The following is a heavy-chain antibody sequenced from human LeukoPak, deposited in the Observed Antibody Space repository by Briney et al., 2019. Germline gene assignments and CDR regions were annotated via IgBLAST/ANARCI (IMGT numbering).Heavy chain of an antibody. Sequence: SETLSLTCSVSGGSIRSSLYYWGWIRQPPGGGLEWIGNIHYSGTTYYNPSLTSRVTVSIDTSANQFSLNLYSVTVADTAVYYCARVVKGLLPIDYWGQGTLVTVSP. CDR3: ARVVKGLLPIDY. J-gene: IGHJ4*02. CDR2: IHYSGTT. CDR1: GGSIRSSLYY. D-gene: IGHD2-21*01. V-gene: IGHV4-39*07.